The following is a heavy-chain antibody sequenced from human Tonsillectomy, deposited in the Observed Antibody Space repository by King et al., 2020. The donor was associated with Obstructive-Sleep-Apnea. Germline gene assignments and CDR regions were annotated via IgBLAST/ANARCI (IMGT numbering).Heavy chain of an antibody. CDR3: AKSTGVATRGYDY. V-gene: IGHV3-23*04. CDR2: ISGSGGST. J-gene: IGHJ4*02. CDR1: GFTFSSYA. Sequence: VQLVESGGGLVQPGGSLRLSCAASGFTFSSYAMSWVRQAPGKGLEWVSAISGSGGSTYYADSVKGRFTIARDNSKNTLYRQMNSLRAEDTAVYYCAKSTGVATRGYDYWGQGTLVTVSS. D-gene: IGHD5-12*01.